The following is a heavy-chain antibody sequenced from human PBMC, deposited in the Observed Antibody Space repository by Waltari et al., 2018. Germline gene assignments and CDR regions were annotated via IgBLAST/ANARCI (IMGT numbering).Heavy chain of an antibody. J-gene: IGHJ3*02. Sequence: QVPLQESGPGLVKPSETLSLTCTVSGGSISIHYGSWIRQPPGKGLEWIGENYYSGSTNYNPSLKSRVTISVDTSKTQFSLKLSSVTAADTAVYYCAREGIAVAGNHDAFDIWGQGTMVTVSS. V-gene: IGHV4-59*11. CDR1: GGSISIHY. CDR3: AREGIAVAGNHDAFDI. CDR2: NYYSGST. D-gene: IGHD6-19*01.